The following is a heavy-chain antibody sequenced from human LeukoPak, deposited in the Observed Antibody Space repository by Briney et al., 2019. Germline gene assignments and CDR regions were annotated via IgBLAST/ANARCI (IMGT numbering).Heavy chain of an antibody. V-gene: IGHV1-2*02. CDR2: INPNSGGT. CDR1: GYTFTGYY. Sequence: ASVKVSCKASGYTFTGYYMHWARQAPGQGLEWMGWINPNSGGTNYAQKFQGRVTMTRDTSISTAYMELSRLRSDDTAVYYCARRERLSDSSGYYSTDFDYWGQGTLVTVSS. CDR3: ARRERLSDSSGYYSTDFDY. J-gene: IGHJ4*02. D-gene: IGHD3-22*01.